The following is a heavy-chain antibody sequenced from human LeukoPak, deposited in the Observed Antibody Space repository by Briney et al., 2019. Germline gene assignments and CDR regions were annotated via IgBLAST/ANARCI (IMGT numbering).Heavy chain of an antibody. CDR2: IYTSGST. CDR1: GGSISSYY. J-gene: IGHJ2*01. Sequence: KPSETLSLTCTVSGGSISSYYWSWIRQPPGKGLEWIGYIYTSGSTNYNPSLKSRVTISVDTSENQFSLKLSSVTAADTAVYYCARHLGDYWYFDLWGRGTLVTVSS. CDR3: ARHLGDYWYFDL. D-gene: IGHD2-21*01. V-gene: IGHV4-4*09.